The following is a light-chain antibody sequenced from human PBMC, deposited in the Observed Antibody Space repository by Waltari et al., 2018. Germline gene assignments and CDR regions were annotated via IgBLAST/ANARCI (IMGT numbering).Light chain of an antibody. CDR1: QSIRSA. J-gene: IGKJ4*01. CDR2: EAS. Sequence: DIQMTQSPPTLSASVGDRVTITCRASQSIRSALAWYQQKPGKAPKFLIYEASSLESGVPSRFSGSGSGTEFTLTISSLQPDDFATYFCQQYDAYALTFGGGTKVEIK. CDR3: QQYDAYALT. V-gene: IGKV1-5*03.